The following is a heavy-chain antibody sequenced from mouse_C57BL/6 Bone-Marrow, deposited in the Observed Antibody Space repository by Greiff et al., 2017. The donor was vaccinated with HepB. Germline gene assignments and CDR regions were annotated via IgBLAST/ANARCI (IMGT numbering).Heavy chain of an antibody. V-gene: IGHV1-69*01. D-gene: IGHD2-10*01. CDR2: IDPSDSYT. CDR1: GYTFTSYW. J-gene: IGHJ3*01. CDR3: ARRAYYGNWFAY. Sequence: QVQLQQPGAELVMPGASVKLSCKASGYTFTSYWMHWLKQRPGQGLEWIGEIDPSDSYTNYNQKFKGKSTLTVDKSSSTAYMQLSSLTSEDSAVYYCARRAYYGNWFAYWGQGTLVTVSA.